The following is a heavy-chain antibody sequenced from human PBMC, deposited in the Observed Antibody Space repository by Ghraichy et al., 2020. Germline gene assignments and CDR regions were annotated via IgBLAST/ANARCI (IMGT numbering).Heavy chain of an antibody. CDR1: GYSISSGYY. Sequence: SETLSLTCAVSGYSISSGYYWGWIRQPPGKGLEWIGSIYHSGSTYYNPSLKSRVTISVDTSKNQFSLKLSSVTAADTAVYYCAREWGDYDSSGTSWGQGTLVTVSS. CDR3: AREWGDYDSSGTS. CDR2: IYHSGST. J-gene: IGHJ5*02. D-gene: IGHD3-22*01. V-gene: IGHV4-38-2*02.